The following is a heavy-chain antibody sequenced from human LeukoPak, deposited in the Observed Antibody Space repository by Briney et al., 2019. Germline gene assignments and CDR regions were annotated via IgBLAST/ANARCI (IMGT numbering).Heavy chain of an antibody. Sequence: GRSLRLSCAASGFTFDDYAMHWVRQAPGKGLEWVSGISWNSGSIGYADSVKGRFTISRDNAKNSLYLQMNSLRAEDTALYYCAKGLDYGGNSNFDYWGRGTLVTVSS. CDR3: AKGLDYGGNSNFDY. V-gene: IGHV3-9*01. D-gene: IGHD4-17*01. CDR1: GFTFDDYA. CDR2: ISWNSGSI. J-gene: IGHJ4*02.